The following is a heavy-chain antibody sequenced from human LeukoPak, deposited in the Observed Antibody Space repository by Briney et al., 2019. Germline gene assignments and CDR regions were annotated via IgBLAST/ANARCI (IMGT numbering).Heavy chain of an antibody. V-gene: IGHV3-23*01. Sequence: GGSLRLSCAASGFTFSSYAMTWVRQAPGKGLEWVSAISGSGSTTYYADSVKGRFTISRDNSKNTLYLQMNSLRAEDTALYYCAKDSSSGSSYYFHGMDVWGQGTTVTVSS. D-gene: IGHD3-10*01. CDR3: AKDSSSGSSYYFHGMDV. CDR2: ISGSGSTT. CDR1: GFTFSSYA. J-gene: IGHJ6*02.